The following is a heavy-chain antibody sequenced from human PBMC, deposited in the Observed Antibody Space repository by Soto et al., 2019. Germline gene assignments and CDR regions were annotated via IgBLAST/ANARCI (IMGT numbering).Heavy chain of an antibody. D-gene: IGHD3-16*02. CDR2: IVVGSGNT. Sequence: SVKVSWKASGFTFTSSAVQWVRQARGQRLEWIGWIVVGSGNTNYAQKFQERVTITRDMSTSTAYMELSSLRSEDTAVYYCAAGVRLGELSHFDYWGQGTLVTVSS. V-gene: IGHV1-58*01. CDR3: AAGVRLGELSHFDY. J-gene: IGHJ4*02. CDR1: GFTFTSSA.